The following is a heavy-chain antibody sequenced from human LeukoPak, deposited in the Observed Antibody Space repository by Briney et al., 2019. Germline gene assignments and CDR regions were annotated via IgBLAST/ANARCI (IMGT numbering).Heavy chain of an antibody. CDR2: INAGNGNT. CDR3: ARGTTSYYYDSNGYYYFDY. D-gene: IGHD3-22*01. CDR1: GYTFTSYA. Sequence: ASVKVSCKASGYTFTSYAMHWVRQAPGQRLEWMGWINAGNGNTKYSQEFQGRVTITRDTSTSTAYMELRSLRSDDTAVYYCARGTTSYYYDSNGYYYFDYWGQGTLVTVSS. J-gene: IGHJ4*02. V-gene: IGHV1-3*01.